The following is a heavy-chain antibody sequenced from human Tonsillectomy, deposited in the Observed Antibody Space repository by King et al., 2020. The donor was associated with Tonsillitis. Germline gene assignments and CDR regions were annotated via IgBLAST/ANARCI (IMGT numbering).Heavy chain of an antibody. CDR1: AFTFSNYG. CDR3: ARDGETHGDYRYHYMDV. CDR2: TWYQGGHE. V-gene: IGHV3-33*01. J-gene: IGHJ6*03. Sequence: VQLVESGGGVVQPGKSLRLSCKASAFTFSNYGMHWVRQAPGKGLEWVAVTWYQGGHESYADSVKGRFTISRDESKSTLYLQMNSLRPEDTAVYYCARDGETHGDYRYHYMDV. D-gene: IGHD4-17*01.